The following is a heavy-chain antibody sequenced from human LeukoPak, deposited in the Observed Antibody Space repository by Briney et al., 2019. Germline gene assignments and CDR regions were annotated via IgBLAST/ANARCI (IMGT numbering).Heavy chain of an antibody. Sequence: GGSLRLSCAASGFTFSSYAMHWVRQAPGKGLEWVANINRDGSERYYVDSVKGRFTMSRDNANNSLYLQMSSLTVEDTAVYFCARDRGPNSSGWLNWYFDLWGRGTLVTVS. D-gene: IGHD6-19*01. J-gene: IGHJ2*01. CDR2: INRDGSER. CDR1: GFTFSSYA. V-gene: IGHV3-7*03. CDR3: ARDRGPNSSGWLNWYFDL.